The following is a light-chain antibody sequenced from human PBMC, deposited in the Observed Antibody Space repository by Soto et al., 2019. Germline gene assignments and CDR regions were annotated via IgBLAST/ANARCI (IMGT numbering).Light chain of an antibody. CDR3: SSYTSSSTYV. Sequence: QSVLTQPASVSGSPGQSITISCTGTSNDVGGYNYVSWYQHHPGKAPKLMIYEVSDRPSGVSNRFSGSKSGNTASLTISGLQAEDEADYYCSSYTSSSTYVFGTGTKVTVL. J-gene: IGLJ1*01. CDR1: SNDVGGYNY. V-gene: IGLV2-14*01. CDR2: EVS.